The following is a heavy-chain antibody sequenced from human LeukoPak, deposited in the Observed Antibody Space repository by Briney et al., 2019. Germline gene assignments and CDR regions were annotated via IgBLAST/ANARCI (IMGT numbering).Heavy chain of an antibody. CDR2: IYYSGST. CDR1: GGSISSYF. V-gene: IGHV4-59*08. CDR3: ARQINSSSWYSSRGYFDY. J-gene: IGHJ4*02. D-gene: IGHD6-13*01. Sequence: SSETLSLTCTVSGGSISSYFWSWVRQPPGKGLEWIGYIYYSGSTNYNPSLKSRVTISVDTSKNQFSLKLSSVTAADTAVYYCARQINSSSWYSSRGYFDYWGQGTLVTVSS.